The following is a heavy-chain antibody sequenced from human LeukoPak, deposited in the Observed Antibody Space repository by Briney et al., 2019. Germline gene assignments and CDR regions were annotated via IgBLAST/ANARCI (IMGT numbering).Heavy chain of an antibody. V-gene: IGHV4-61*02. CDR2: IYTSGST. CDR1: GGSISSGSYY. D-gene: IGHD1-14*01. J-gene: IGHJ6*03. CDR3: ARDSNPYYYYYMDV. Sequence: PSETLSLTCTVSGGSISSGSYYWSWIRQPAGKGLEWIGRIYTSGSTNYNPSLKSRVTISVDTSKNQFSLKLSSVTAADTAVYYCARDSNPYYYYYMDVWGKGTTVTVSS.